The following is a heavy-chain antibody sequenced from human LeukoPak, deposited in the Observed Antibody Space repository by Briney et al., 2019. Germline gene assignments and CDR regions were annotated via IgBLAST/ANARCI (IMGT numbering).Heavy chain of an antibody. D-gene: IGHD1-26*01. Sequence: SETLSLTCTVSGGSISSGNYYWSWIRQPPGKGLEWIGYIYYSGITYYNPSLKSRVTISVDTSKNQFSLKLSSVTAADTAVYYCARPRIGAVGDDYWGQGTLVTVSS. J-gene: IGHJ4*02. V-gene: IGHV4-30-4*01. CDR1: GGSISSGNYY. CDR3: ARPRIGAVGDDY. CDR2: IYYSGIT.